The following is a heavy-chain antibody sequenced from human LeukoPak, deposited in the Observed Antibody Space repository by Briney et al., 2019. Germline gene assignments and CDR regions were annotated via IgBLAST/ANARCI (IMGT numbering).Heavy chain of an antibody. V-gene: IGHV3-48*01. CDR3: ARATKYQLPHFDY. CDR1: GFTFSSYS. CDR2: ISSSSSTI. Sequence: PGGSLRLSCAASGFTFSSYSMNWVRQAPGRGLEWVSYISSSSSTIYYADPVKGRFTISRDNAKNSLYLQMNSLRAEDTAVYYCARATKYQLPHFDYWGQGTLVTVSS. D-gene: IGHD2-2*01. J-gene: IGHJ4*02.